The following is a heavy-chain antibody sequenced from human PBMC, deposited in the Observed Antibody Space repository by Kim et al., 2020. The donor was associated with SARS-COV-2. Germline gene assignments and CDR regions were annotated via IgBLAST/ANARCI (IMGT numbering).Heavy chain of an antibody. J-gene: IGHJ2*01. V-gene: IGHV3-53*01. D-gene: IGHD4-4*01. CDR3: TRAAGNSYWYFDV. Sequence: GGSLRLSCAASGLTVNSNYMNWVRQAPGKGLEWVSVIYSGGTIYYADSVQGRFSISRDNSKNTLYLQMNSLRAEDTAVYYCTRAAGNSYWYFDVWGRGTLVTVSS. CDR1: GLTVNSNY. CDR2: IYSGGTI.